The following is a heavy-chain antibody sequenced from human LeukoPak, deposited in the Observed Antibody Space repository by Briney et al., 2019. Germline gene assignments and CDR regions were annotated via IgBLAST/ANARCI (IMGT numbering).Heavy chain of an antibody. Sequence: ASVKVSCKASGHTFTGYYMHWVRQAPGQGLEWMGWINPKSGGTNYAQKFQGRVTMTRDTSISTAYMELSRLRSDDTAVYYCARADDSSGYWGSPAPYYFDYWGQGTLVTVSS. D-gene: IGHD3-22*01. V-gene: IGHV1-2*02. J-gene: IGHJ4*02. CDR2: INPKSGGT. CDR1: GHTFTGYY. CDR3: ARADDSSGYWGSPAPYYFDY.